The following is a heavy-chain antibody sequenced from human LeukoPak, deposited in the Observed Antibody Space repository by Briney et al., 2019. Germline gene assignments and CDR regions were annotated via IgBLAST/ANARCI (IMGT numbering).Heavy chain of an antibody. J-gene: IGHJ6*03. D-gene: IGHD6-13*01. Sequence: SETLSLTCSVSGGSISSYSYYWGWIRQPPGKGLEWIGSIYYNGNPYYTPSLKSRVTISIDMSKIQFSLKLNSVTAADTAVYYCARHGIIAAAVKRGYYYMDVWGKGTTVTVSS. CDR1: GGSISSYSYY. CDR3: ARHGIIAAAVKRGYYYMDV. CDR2: IYYNGNP. V-gene: IGHV4-39*01.